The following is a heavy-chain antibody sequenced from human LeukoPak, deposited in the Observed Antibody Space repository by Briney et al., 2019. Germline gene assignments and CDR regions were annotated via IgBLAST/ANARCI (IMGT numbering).Heavy chain of an antibody. CDR1: GFSFSTYE. Sequence: GGSLRLSCAASGFSFSTYEMKWVRQAPGKGLEWVSDITISGNTRNYADSVKGRFTISRDNARNSLYLQMNSLRVEDTAVYYCARGDPYADLWGQGTLVTVAS. J-gene: IGHJ5*02. CDR2: ITISGNTR. D-gene: IGHD2-2*01. CDR3: ARGDPYADL. V-gene: IGHV3-48*03.